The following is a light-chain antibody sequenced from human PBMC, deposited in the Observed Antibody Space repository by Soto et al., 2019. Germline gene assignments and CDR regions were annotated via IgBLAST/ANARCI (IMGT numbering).Light chain of an antibody. CDR3: QQYDNSVWT. Sequence: EIVLTQSPGTLSLSPGERATLSCRASESVSSTSLAWYQQKPGQAPRLLMYGVSSRATGIPDRFSGSGSRTDFTLTINRLEPEDFAVYFCQQYDNSVWTFGQGTKVEIK. CDR2: GVS. V-gene: IGKV3-20*01. J-gene: IGKJ1*01. CDR1: ESVSSTS.